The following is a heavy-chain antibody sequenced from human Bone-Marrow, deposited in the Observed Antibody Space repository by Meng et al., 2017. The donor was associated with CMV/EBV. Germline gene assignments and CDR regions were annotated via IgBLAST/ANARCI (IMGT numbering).Heavy chain of an antibody. Sequence: ASVKVSCKVSGYTLTELSMHWVRQAPGKGLEWMGGFDPEDGETIYAQKFQGRVTMTEDTSTDTAYMELSSLRSEDTAVYYCATAVVVPAAIDYFDYWGRGTLVTVSS. CDR3: ATAVVVPAAIDYFDY. CDR1: GYTLTELS. V-gene: IGHV1-24*01. J-gene: IGHJ4*02. D-gene: IGHD2-2*01. CDR2: FDPEDGET.